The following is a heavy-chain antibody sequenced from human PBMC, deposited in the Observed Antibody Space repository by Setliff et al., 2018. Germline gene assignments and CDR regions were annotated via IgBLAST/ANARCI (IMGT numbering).Heavy chain of an antibody. CDR2: INHSGIT. V-gene: IGHV4-34*01. CDR1: GGSFSGYY. Sequence: ASETLSLTCAVYGGSFSGYYWTWIRQSPGRGLEWIGEINHSGITNYNPSLKSRLTIAVDTSKNEFSLILASVTAADTAVYYCARGGFFGYNADFWGQGALVTVSS. J-gene: IGHJ4*02. CDR3: ARGGFFGYNADF. D-gene: IGHD3-3*01.